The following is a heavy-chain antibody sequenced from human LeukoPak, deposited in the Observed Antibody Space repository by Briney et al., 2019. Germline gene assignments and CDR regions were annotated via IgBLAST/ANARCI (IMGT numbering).Heavy chain of an antibody. CDR3: AKELSSGWPYYYYGMDV. Sequence: PGGSLRLSCAASGFTSSSYAMSWVRQAPGKGLEWVSAISGSGGSTYYADSVKGRFTISRDNPKNTLYLQMNSLRAGDTAVYYCAKELSSGWPYYYYGMDVWGQGTTVTVSS. J-gene: IGHJ6*02. CDR2: ISGSGGST. V-gene: IGHV3-23*01. D-gene: IGHD6-19*01. CDR1: GFTSSSYA.